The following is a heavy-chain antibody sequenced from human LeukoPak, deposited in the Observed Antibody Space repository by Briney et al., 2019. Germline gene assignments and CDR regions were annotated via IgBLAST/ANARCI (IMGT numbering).Heavy chain of an antibody. CDR3: ARDEAVAGRGGFDP. D-gene: IGHD6-19*01. Sequence: SVKVSCKASGGTFSSYAISWVRQAPGRGLEWMGGIIPIFGTANYAQKFQGRVTITTDESTSTAYMELSSLRSEDTAVYYCARDEAVAGRGGFDPWGQGTLVTVSS. CDR2: IIPIFGTA. CDR1: GGTFSSYA. J-gene: IGHJ5*02. V-gene: IGHV1-69*05.